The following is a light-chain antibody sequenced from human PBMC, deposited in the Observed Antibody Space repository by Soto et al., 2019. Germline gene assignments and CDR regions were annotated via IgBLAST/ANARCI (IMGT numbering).Light chain of an antibody. CDR2: PAS. Sequence: DIQMTQSPSSLSSSVGDRVTITCRASQSISNYLNWYQQRPGKAPKLLIYPASALQSGVPSSFSGSGSGTDFTLTISSLQPEDFATYYCQQTYSTPYTFGQGTKVDIK. CDR3: QQTYSTPYT. J-gene: IGKJ2*01. V-gene: IGKV1-39*01. CDR1: QSISNY.